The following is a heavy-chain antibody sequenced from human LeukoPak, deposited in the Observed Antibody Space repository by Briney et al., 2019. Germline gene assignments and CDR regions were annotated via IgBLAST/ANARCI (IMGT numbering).Heavy chain of an antibody. D-gene: IGHD3-22*01. Sequence: SETLSLTCTVSGGSISSYYWSWIRQPPGKGLEWIGYIYYSGSTNYNPSLKSRVTISVDTSKNQFSLKLSSVTAADTAVYYCARDYYDSSGYPPLAFDIWGQGTMVTVSS. CDR3: ARDYYDSSGYPPLAFDI. CDR2: IYYSGST. CDR1: GGSISSYY. J-gene: IGHJ3*02. V-gene: IGHV4-59*08.